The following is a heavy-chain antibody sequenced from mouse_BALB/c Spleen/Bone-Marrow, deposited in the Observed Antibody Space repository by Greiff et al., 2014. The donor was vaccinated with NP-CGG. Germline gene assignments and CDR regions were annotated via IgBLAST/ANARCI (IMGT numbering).Heavy chain of an antibody. CDR3: ATYGNALDY. J-gene: IGHJ4*01. CDR2: ILPGSGST. D-gene: IGHD2-1*01. CDR1: GYTFSSYW. Sequence: QVQLKQSGAELMKPGASVKISCKATGYTFSSYWIEGLKQRLGHDLEWIGEILPGSGSTNYNEKFKGKATFTADTSSNTAYMQLSSLTSEDSAVYYCATYGNALDYWGQGTSVTVSS. V-gene: IGHV1-9*01.